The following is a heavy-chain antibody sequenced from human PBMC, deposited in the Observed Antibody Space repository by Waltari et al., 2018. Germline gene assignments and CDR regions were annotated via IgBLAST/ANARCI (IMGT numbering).Heavy chain of an antibody. CDR2: VYYSGST. J-gene: IGHJ6*02. CDR1: GGSISSYY. Sequence: QVQLQESGPGLVKPSETLSLTCTVSGGSISSYYWTWIRQPPGQGLEWIGYVYYSGSTDYNHAQKSRITIAAATYKNQCSLKLSDVTAADTAVYYCAREVRDRYGYAYYYSLDVWGQGTTVTVTS. CDR3: AREVRDRYGYAYYYSLDV. D-gene: IGHD5-18*01. V-gene: IGHV4-59*01.